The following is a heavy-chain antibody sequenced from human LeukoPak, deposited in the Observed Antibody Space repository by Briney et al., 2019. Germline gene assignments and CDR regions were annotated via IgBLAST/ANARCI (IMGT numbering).Heavy chain of an antibody. D-gene: IGHD6-13*01. J-gene: IGHJ4*02. V-gene: IGHV1-8*01. CDR1: GYTFTCYD. Sequence: GASVKVSCKASGYTFTCYDINWVRQATGQGLEWMGWMNPNSGNTGYAQKFQGRVTMTRNTSISTAYMELSSLRSEDTAVYYCAIHDYSSSWPFDYWGQGTLLTVSS. CDR2: MNPNSGNT. CDR3: AIHDYSSSWPFDY.